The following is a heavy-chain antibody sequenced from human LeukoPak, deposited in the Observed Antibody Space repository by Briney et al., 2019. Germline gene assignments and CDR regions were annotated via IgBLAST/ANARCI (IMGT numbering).Heavy chain of an antibody. D-gene: IGHD2-2*01. Sequence: ASVKVSCKASGGTFSSYAVSWVRQAPGQGLEWMGGIIPIFGTANYAQKFQGRVTITADESTSTAYMELSSLRSEDTAVYYCARFDIVVVPANHYYGMDVWGQGTTVTVSS. CDR1: GGTFSSYA. CDR2: IIPIFGTA. CDR3: ARFDIVVVPANHYYGMDV. J-gene: IGHJ6*02. V-gene: IGHV1-69*13.